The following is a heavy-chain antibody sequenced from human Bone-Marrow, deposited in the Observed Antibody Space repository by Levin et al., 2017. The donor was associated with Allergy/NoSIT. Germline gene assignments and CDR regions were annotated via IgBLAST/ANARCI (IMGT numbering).Heavy chain of an antibody. Sequence: NASETLSLTCSVSGVSITSRNYYWGWIRQSPGKGLEWIGNIFSGGTTYYNPSLESRVTLSLDTSRNQFSLRLTSVAAADTAVYFCVKEGGVAQNFFDPWGQGTQVTVSS. V-gene: IGHV4-39*07. CDR3: VKEGGVAQNFFDP. D-gene: IGHD2-15*01. J-gene: IGHJ5*02. CDR1: GVSITSRNYY. CDR2: IFSGGTT.